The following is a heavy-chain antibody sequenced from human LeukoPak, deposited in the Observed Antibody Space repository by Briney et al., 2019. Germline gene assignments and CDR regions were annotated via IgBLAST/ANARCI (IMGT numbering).Heavy chain of an antibody. Sequence: GALRLSCAATGFTFSDYYMSWIRQAPRKGLECVSYISSSGSTIYYADSVKGRFTISRDNAKNSLYLQMNSLRAEDTAVYYCAELGITMIGGVWGKGTTVTISS. D-gene: IGHD3-10*02. CDR1: GFTFSDYY. J-gene: IGHJ6*04. CDR2: ISSSGSTI. CDR3: AELGITMIGGV. V-gene: IGHV3-11*04.